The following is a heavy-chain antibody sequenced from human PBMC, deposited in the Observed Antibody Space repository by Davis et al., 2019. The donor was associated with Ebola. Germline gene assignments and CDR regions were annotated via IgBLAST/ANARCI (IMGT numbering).Heavy chain of an antibody. CDR3: ARLSSTWSSLYGMDV. Sequence: GESLKISCAASGFTVSDNYMSWVRQAPGKGLEWVSVIYRGGSTYYADSVKGRFTISRDTSKNTLFLQMNSLRAEDTAVYYCARLSSTWSSLYGMDVWGQGTTVTVSS. V-gene: IGHV3-66*04. CDR1: GFTVSDNY. CDR2: IYRGGST. J-gene: IGHJ6*02. D-gene: IGHD6-13*01.